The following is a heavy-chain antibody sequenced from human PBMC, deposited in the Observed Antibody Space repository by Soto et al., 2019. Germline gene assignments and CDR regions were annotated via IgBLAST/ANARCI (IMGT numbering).Heavy chain of an antibody. Sequence: EVQLLESGGGLVQPGGSLRLSCAASGFTFSRYAMSWVRQAPGKGLEWVSSLSGIGGSTYYADSVKGRFTISRDNSKNTLYLQLDSLRVEDTAVYYCAELNSAISLVDYWGQGTLVTVSS. CDR3: AELNSAISLVDY. J-gene: IGHJ4*02. CDR1: GFTFSRYA. D-gene: IGHD3-16*01. V-gene: IGHV3-23*01. CDR2: LSGIGGST.